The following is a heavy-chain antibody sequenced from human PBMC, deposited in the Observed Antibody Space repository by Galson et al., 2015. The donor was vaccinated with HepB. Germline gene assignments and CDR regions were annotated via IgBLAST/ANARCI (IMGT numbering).Heavy chain of an antibody. D-gene: IGHD2-2*01. CDR1: GYTFTSYG. Sequence: SVKVSCKASGYTFTSYGISWVRQAPGQGLEWMGWISAYNGNTNYAQQLQGRVTMTTDTSTSTAYMELRSLRSDDTAVYYCARDRAGCSSTSCYYYYYYYGMDVWGQGTTVTVSS. CDR3: ARDRAGCSSTSCYYYYYYYGMDV. CDR2: ISAYNGNT. V-gene: IGHV1-18*01. J-gene: IGHJ6*02.